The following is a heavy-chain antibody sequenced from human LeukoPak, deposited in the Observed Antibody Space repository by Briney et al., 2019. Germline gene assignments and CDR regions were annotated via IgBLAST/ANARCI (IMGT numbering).Heavy chain of an antibody. CDR3: ARATPRDGDAFDI. CDR2: IYPSGGST. D-gene: IGHD1-14*01. J-gene: IGHJ3*02. Sequence: ASVKVSCKASGYTFTTYYMHWVRQAPGQGLEWMGMIYPSGGSTRNAQKFQGRVTMTRDMSTSTVYMELSSLRSEDTAVYYCARATPRDGDAFDIWGQGTTVTVSS. CDR1: GYTFTTYY. V-gene: IGHV1-46*01.